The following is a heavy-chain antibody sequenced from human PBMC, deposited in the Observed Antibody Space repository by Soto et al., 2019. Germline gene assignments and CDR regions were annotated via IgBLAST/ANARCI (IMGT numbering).Heavy chain of an antibody. J-gene: IGHJ6*02. D-gene: IGHD3-3*01. CDR3: ARPGPSPRSAFWSGYSYYYGMDV. V-gene: IGHV4-39*01. Sequence: SETLSLTCTVSGGSISSSSYYWGWIPQPPGKGLEWIGSIYYSESTYYNPSLTSRVTISVDTSKNQFSLKLSYVTAAHTAVYYCARPGPSPRSAFWSGYSYYYGMDVWGQGATVTVSS. CDR1: GGSISSSSYY. CDR2: IYYSEST.